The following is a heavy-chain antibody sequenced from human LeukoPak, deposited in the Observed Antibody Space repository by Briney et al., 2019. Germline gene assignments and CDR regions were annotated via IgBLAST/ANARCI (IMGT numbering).Heavy chain of an antibody. J-gene: IGHJ4*02. Sequence: PSETLSLTCTASGDSISSYYWSWLRQPPGKGLEWIGHVYYSGRTTYNPSLRSRLTISVDTSTSQLSLKLSSVTAADTAVYYCARHKPTGSYPLELWGQGTLVTVSS. CDR1: GDSISSYY. CDR2: VYYSGRT. V-gene: IGHV4-59*08. CDR3: ARHKPTGSYPLEL. D-gene: IGHD3-10*01.